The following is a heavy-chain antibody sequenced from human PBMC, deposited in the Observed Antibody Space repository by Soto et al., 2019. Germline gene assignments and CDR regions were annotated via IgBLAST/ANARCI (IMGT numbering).Heavy chain of an antibody. Sequence: GASVKVSCKASGYTFTSYDINWVRQAAGQGLEWLGWMNPNSGNTGYALKFQGRVTITRDTSASTAYMELSSLRSEDTAVYYCARGYYDTSGSLMYWGQGTLVTVSS. V-gene: IGHV1-8*01. J-gene: IGHJ4*02. CDR2: MNPNSGNT. CDR1: GYTFTSYD. CDR3: ARGYYDTSGSLMY. D-gene: IGHD3-22*01.